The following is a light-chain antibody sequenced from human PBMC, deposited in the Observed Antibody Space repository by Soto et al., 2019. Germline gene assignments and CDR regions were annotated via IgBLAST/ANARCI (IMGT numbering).Light chain of an antibody. CDR1: QSVSNNY. J-gene: IGKJ5*01. CDR2: GAS. V-gene: IGKV3-20*01. Sequence: DIVLTPSPGTVSLSPVERATLSCRASQSVSNNYLAWYQQKPGQAPRLLIYGASNKATGIPDRFSGSGSGTDFTLTISRLEPEDFAVYYCQQHGSSPITFGQGTRLEIK. CDR3: QQHGSSPIT.